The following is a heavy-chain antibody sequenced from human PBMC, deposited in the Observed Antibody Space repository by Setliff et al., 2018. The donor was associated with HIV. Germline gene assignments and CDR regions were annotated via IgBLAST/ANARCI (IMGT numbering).Heavy chain of an antibody. V-gene: IGHV1-69*13. D-gene: IGHD1-26*01. Sequence: SVKVSCKTSGGSLSNYAVNWVRQAPGQGLECVGGIIPIFGTPNSAQKFQGRVSITEDASTTTEYMELSSLKSDDTAVYYCATGSHGEGAADYWGLGILVTVSS. CDR2: IIPIFGTP. CDR3: ATGSHGEGAADY. CDR1: GGSLSNYA. J-gene: IGHJ4*02.